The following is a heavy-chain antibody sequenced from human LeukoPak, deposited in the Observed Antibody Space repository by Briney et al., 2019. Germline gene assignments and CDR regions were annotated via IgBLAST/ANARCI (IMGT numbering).Heavy chain of an antibody. J-gene: IGHJ4*02. Sequence: KTSETLSLTCAVYGGPFSGYYWSWIRQPPGKGLEWIGEINHSGSTNYNPSLKSRVTISVDTSKNQFSLKLSSVTAADTAVYYCARIVVVVAATPLGFDYWGQGTLVTVSS. V-gene: IGHV4-34*01. CDR2: INHSGST. CDR3: ARIVVVVAATPLGFDY. D-gene: IGHD2-15*01. CDR1: GGPFSGYY.